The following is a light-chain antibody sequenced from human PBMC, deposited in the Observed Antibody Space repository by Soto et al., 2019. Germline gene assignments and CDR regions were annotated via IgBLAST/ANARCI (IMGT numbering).Light chain of an antibody. V-gene: IGKV3-11*01. CDR3: QPRSNWLT. CDR2: DAS. J-gene: IGKJ4*01. Sequence: DIVMAQSPATLSVSPGERATLSCRASQSVSSNLAWYKQEPGPAARLLIYDASNRATGIPARFRDTGSETDFTLPLRSLEPEDFAVDDCQPRSNWLTVGGSTKGDIK. CDR1: QSVSSN.